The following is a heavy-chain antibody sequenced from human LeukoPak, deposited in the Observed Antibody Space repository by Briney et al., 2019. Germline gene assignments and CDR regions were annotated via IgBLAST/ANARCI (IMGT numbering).Heavy chain of an antibody. J-gene: IGHJ4*02. CDR2: VNTVSSYI. CDR3: ARLRRNSDRSDFFYYYDH. D-gene: IGHD3-22*01. CDR1: GFTFRDYS. Sequence: GGSLRLSCAASGFTFRDYSINCGRQAPGGGLEWVASVNTVSSYIYYADSMRGRFTIPRDNAKNSLFLQMNSLRAEDTAVYYCARLRRNSDRSDFFYYYDHWGQGTLVTVSS. V-gene: IGHV3-21*01.